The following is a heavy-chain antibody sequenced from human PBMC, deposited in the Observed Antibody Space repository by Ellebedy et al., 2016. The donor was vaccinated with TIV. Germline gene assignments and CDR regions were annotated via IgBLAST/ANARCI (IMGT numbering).Heavy chain of an antibody. Sequence: SETLSLTXTVSGGSISSGNYYWSWIRQHPGKGLEWFGYIYYSGSTYYNPSLKSRVTISVDTSKNQFSLKLSSVTAADTAVYYCARIGSYLDWGQGTPVTVSS. D-gene: IGHD1-26*01. CDR1: GGSISSGNYY. CDR2: IYYSGST. CDR3: ARIGSYLD. V-gene: IGHV4-31*03. J-gene: IGHJ4*02.